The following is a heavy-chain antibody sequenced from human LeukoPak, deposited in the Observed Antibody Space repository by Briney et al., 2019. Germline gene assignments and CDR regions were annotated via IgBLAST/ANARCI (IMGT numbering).Heavy chain of an antibody. CDR2: ITYNGAAT. CDR1: GFSFGGYA. J-gene: IGHJ4*02. V-gene: IGHV3-23*01. D-gene: IGHD3-9*01. Sequence: GGSLRLSCAASGFSFGGYAMTWVRQAPGKGLEWVSSITYNGAATYYLDSVKARFTISRDNSRSTLYLQMDCLTAEDTALYYCAKDGLYFDGSTHIYYFDSWGQGTLVAVSS. CDR3: AKDGLYFDGSTHIYYFDS.